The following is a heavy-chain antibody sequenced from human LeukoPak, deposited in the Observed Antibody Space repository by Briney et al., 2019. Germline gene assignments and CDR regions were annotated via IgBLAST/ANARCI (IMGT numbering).Heavy chain of an antibody. CDR3: ARSPNGGWYNWFDP. V-gene: IGHV4-59*08. Sequence: SETLSLTCTLSGGSISSYYWSWIRQPPGKGLEWIGYIFYSGSTNYNPSLKSRVTISVDTSKNQFSLKLSSVTAADTAVYYCARSPNGGWYNWFDPWGQGTLVTVSS. D-gene: IGHD6-19*01. CDR1: GGSISSYY. CDR2: IFYSGST. J-gene: IGHJ5*02.